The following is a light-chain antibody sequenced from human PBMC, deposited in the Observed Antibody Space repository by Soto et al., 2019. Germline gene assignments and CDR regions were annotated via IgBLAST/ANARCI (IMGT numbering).Light chain of an antibody. CDR1: QSVSSSY. CDR3: KQYGSSLFT. CDR2: GAS. V-gene: IGKV3-20*01. Sequence: EIVLTQSPGTLSLSPGERATLSCRASQSVSSSYLAWYQQKPGQAPRLLIYGASSRATGIPDRFSGSGSGKDFTLTISRLDPEDFAVYYCKQYGSSLFTVGPGTKVDIK. J-gene: IGKJ3*01.